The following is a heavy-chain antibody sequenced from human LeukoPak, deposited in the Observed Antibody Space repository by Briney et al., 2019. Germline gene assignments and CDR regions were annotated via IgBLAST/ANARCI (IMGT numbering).Heavy chain of an antibody. Sequence: ETGGSLRLSCAASGFTFSSYAMHWVRQAPGKGLEWVAVISYDGSNKYYADSVKGRFTISRDNSKNTLYLQMNSLRAEDTAVYYCARDTYYYGSGSYGMDVWGQGTTVTVSS. CDR3: ARDTYYYGSGSYGMDV. J-gene: IGHJ6*02. D-gene: IGHD3-10*01. CDR1: GFTFSSYA. CDR2: ISYDGSNK. V-gene: IGHV3-30-3*01.